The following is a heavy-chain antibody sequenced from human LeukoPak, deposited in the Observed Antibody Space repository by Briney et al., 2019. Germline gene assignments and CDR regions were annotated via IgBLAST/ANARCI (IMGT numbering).Heavy chain of an antibody. D-gene: IGHD3-16*01. V-gene: IGHV1-46*01. CDR1: GYTFTSYY. Sequence: ATVKVSCKASGYTFTSYYMHWVRQAPGQGLEWMGIINPSGGSTSYAQKFQGRVTMTRDTSTSTVYMELSSLRSEDTAVYYCARDLGNNWFDPWGQGTLVTVSS. CDR3: ARDLGNNWFDP. J-gene: IGHJ5*02. CDR2: INPSGGST.